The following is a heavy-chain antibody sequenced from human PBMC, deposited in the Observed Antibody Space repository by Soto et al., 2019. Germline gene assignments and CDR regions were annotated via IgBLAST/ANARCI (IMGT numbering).Heavy chain of an antibody. D-gene: IGHD3-16*02. CDR2: ISGSGYI. CDR3: ARAAEYDSVWGSYRADWFDP. J-gene: IGHJ5*02. V-gene: IGHV3-21*01. CDR1: GFTFSKYA. Sequence: DVQLLESGGGLVQPGGSLRLSCAASGFTFSKYAMIWVRQAPGKGQEWVSSISGSGYIYYADSVKGRFTISRDNAKNSLYLQMNSLRAEDTAVYYCARAAEYDSVWGSYRADWFDPWGQGTLVTVSS.